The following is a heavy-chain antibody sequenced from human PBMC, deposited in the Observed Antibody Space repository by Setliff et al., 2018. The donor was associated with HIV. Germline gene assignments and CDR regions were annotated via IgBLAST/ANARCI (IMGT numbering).Heavy chain of an antibody. D-gene: IGHD4-4*01. V-gene: IGHV4-31*02. Sequence: LSLTCTVSGASISRGNYYWTWIRQRPGKDLEWIAFIYYSGSTYYSPSLKSRLMISVDTSKNRFSLNMTSVTAADTAVYFCARVVYTYYYMDVWGKGTTVTVSS. CDR2: IYYSGST. CDR3: ARVVYTYYYMDV. CDR1: GASISRGNYY. J-gene: IGHJ6*03.